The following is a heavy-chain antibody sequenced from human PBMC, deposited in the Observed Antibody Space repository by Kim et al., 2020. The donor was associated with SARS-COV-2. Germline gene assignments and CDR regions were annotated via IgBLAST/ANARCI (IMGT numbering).Heavy chain of an antibody. CDR3: ASGNYDSSGYYLDY. D-gene: IGHD3-22*01. J-gene: IGHJ4*02. V-gene: IGHV1-69*01. Sequence: AQKFQGRVTITADESTSTAYMELSSLRSEDTAVYYCASGNYDSSGYYLDYWGQGTLVTVSS.